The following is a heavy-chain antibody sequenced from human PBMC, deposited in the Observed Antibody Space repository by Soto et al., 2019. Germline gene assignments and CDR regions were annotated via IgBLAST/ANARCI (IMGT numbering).Heavy chain of an antibody. CDR2: ISPGSRYP. CDR3: ATLYYFDY. V-gene: IGHV3-11*06. D-gene: IGHD3-16*01. Sequence: GGSLRLSCAGSGFTFGDSYMSWIRQAPGKGLEWLSYISPGSRYPAYADSVKGRFTISRDNAKRSLYLQMNSLRAEDTAVYYCATLYYFDYWGQGTLVTVSS. J-gene: IGHJ4*02. CDR1: GFTFGDSY.